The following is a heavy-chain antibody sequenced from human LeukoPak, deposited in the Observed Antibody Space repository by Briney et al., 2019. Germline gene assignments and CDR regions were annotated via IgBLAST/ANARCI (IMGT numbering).Heavy chain of an antibody. CDR1: GGSISSDY. Sequence: SETLSLTCSVSGGSISSDYWGWIRQPPGKGLEWVGYIFNSGDSSYNPSLKSRVTISLDTSKNQFSLKLTSVTAADTAVYSCARLKLGAYFDLWGRGTLVTVSS. D-gene: IGHD3-16*01. CDR3: ARLKLGAYFDL. CDR2: IFNSGDS. J-gene: IGHJ2*01. V-gene: IGHV4-59*08.